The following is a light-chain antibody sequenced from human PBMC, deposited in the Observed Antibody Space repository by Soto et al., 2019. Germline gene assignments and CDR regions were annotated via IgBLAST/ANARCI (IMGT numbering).Light chain of an antibody. Sequence: EIVMTQSPATLSLSPGERATLSCRASQSVGKYLVWYQQKPGQAPRLLIYDASNRATGIPARFRGSGSGTDFTLTISSLEPEDVAVYYCQQYSSTPHTFGQGTKLEIK. CDR2: DAS. V-gene: IGKV3-11*01. J-gene: IGKJ2*01. CDR1: QSVGKY. CDR3: QQYSSTPHT.